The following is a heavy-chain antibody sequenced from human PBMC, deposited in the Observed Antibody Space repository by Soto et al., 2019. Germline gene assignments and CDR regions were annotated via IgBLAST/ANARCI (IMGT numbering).Heavy chain of an antibody. CDR2: IYWDGDE. J-gene: IGHJ4*02. CDR1: GFSLNTNGMG. Sequence: QITLKESGPTLVKPTQTLTLTCTFSGFSLNTNGMGVGWIRQPPGKALEWLAVIYWDGDERYSPSLKSRLTITKDTSRNQVFLTLTNMDPVDTATYYCAHRLTTVTTRGGFDYWGPGTLVTVSS. V-gene: IGHV2-5*02. CDR3: AHRLTTVTTRGGFDY. D-gene: IGHD4-17*01.